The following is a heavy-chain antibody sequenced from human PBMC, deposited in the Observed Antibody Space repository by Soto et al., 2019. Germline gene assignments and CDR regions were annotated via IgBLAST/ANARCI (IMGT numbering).Heavy chain of an antibody. J-gene: IGHJ6*02. CDR3: AKGASSGSNYGMDV. CDR1: GFKFDDYA. D-gene: IGHD6-6*01. CDR2: LSWSGDNI. Sequence: EVQLVESGGGLVQPGTSLRLSCAVSGFKFDDYAMHWVRQVPGKGLEWVAGLSWSGDNIGYGDSVKGRFTISRDNAKNSVSLQMNSLRTEDTALYYCAKGASSGSNYGMDVWGQGTMVTVSS. V-gene: IGHV3-9*01.